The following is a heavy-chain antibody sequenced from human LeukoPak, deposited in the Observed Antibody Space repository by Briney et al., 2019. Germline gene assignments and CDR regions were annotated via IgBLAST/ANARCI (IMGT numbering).Heavy chain of an antibody. CDR2: IYTSGST. CDR1: GGSISSYY. Sequence: PSETLSLTCTVSGGSISSYYWSWIRQPPGKGLEWIGYIYTSGSTNYNPSLKSRVTIPVDTSKNQFSLKLSSVTAADTAVYYCARLWGFDAFDIWGHGTMVTVSS. J-gene: IGHJ3*02. D-gene: IGHD3-16*01. CDR3: ARLWGFDAFDI. V-gene: IGHV4-4*09.